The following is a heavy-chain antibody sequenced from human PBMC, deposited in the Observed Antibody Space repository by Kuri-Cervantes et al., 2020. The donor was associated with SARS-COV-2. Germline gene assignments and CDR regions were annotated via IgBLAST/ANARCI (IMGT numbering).Heavy chain of an antibody. Sequence: GGSLRLPCAASGFKFRRTDMHWVRQAPGKGLEWVAVISFGGTNKYYADSVKGRFTISRDNTKNTLYLQKKSLRAEDTAVYYCAKYRVRRGYSGYVILDYWGQGTLVTISS. CDR2: ISFGGTNK. CDR1: GFKFRRTD. CDR3: AKYRVRRGYSGYVILDY. J-gene: IGHJ4*02. V-gene: IGHV3-30*18. D-gene: IGHD5-12*01.